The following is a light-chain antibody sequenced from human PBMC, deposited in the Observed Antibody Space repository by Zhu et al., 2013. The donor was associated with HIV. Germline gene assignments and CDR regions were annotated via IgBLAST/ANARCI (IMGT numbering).Light chain of an antibody. CDR1: QSISDY. J-gene: IGKJ1*01. V-gene: IGKV1-16*01. Sequence: DIQMTQSPSSLSASVGQRVTITCRASQSISDYLHWYQQKPGKAPKLLIYNASKLQSGVPSRFSGSGSGTDFTLTISGLQSEDFALYYCQQYNKWPPAFGQGTKVEIK. CDR3: QQYNKWPPA. CDR2: NAS.